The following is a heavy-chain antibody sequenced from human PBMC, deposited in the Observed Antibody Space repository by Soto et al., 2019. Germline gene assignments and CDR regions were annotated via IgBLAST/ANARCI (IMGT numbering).Heavy chain of an antibody. J-gene: IGHJ3*02. CDR3: ARSSSSQNRAFDI. CDR2: IIPIFGTA. V-gene: IGHV1-69*13. CDR1: GGTFSSYA. Sequence: SVKVSCKASGGTFSSYAISWVRQAPGQGLEWMGGIIPIFGTANYAQKFQGRVTITADESTSTAYMELSSLRSEDTAVYYCARSSSSQNRAFDIWGQGTMVTVSS. D-gene: IGHD6-13*01.